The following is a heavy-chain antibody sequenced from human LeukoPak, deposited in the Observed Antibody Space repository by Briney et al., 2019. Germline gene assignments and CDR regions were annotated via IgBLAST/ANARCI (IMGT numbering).Heavy chain of an antibody. Sequence: PSETLSLTCTVSGGSISPYYWGWIRQPAGKGLERIGRIYTSGNSNYNPSLKSRVTMSVDTSKNQFSLKLASVTAADTAVYYCARAGHGSGSSVDYWGQGILVTVSS. D-gene: IGHD3-10*01. CDR1: GGSISPYY. CDR2: IYTSGNS. J-gene: IGHJ4*02. V-gene: IGHV4-4*07. CDR3: ARAGHGSGSSVDY.